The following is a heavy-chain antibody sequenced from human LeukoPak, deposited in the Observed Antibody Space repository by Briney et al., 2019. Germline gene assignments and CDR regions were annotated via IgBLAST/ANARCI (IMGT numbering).Heavy chain of an antibody. D-gene: IGHD3-10*01. Sequence: PSQTLSLTCTVSGGSISSGDYYWSWIRQPPGKGLEWIGYIYYSGSTYYSPSLKSRVTISVDTSKNQFSLKLSSVTAADTAVYYCARGSLWFGNPYFDYWGQGTLVTVSS. CDR3: ARGSLWFGNPYFDY. CDR2: IYYSGST. J-gene: IGHJ4*02. CDR1: GGSISSGDYY. V-gene: IGHV4-30-4*01.